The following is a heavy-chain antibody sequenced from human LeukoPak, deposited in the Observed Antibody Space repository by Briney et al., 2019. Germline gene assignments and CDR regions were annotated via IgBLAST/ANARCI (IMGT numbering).Heavy chain of an antibody. CDR3: ARGLTVGYGDYQPALS. D-gene: IGHD4-17*01. V-gene: IGHV1-69*04. J-gene: IGHJ4*02. CDR2: IIPILGIA. CDR1: GGTFSSYA. Sequence: ASVKVPCKASGGTFSSYAISWVRQAPGQGLEWMGRIIPILGIANYAQKFQGRVTITADKSTSTAYMELSSLRSEDTAVYYCARGLTVGYGDYQPALSRGQGTLATVSS.